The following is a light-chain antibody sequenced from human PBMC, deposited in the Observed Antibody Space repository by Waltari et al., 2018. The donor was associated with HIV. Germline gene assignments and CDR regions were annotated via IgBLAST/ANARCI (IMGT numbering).Light chain of an antibody. CDR1: QSVSSNY. CDR3: QQYGGSPYT. Sequence: EIVLTQSPGTLSLSPGERANLSCRARQSVSSNYLAWYQHKPGQAPRLLIYGASSRATDIPDRFSGSGSGTDFTLTISRLEPEDFAVYYCQQYGGSPYTFGQGTKLEIK. J-gene: IGKJ2*01. V-gene: IGKV3-20*01. CDR2: GAS.